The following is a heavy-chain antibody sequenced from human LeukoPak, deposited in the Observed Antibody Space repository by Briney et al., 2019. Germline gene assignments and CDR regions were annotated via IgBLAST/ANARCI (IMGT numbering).Heavy chain of an antibody. Sequence: GASVKVSCKASGYTFTSYDINWVRQATGQGLEWMGWMNPNSGNTGYAQKLQGRVTMTRNTSISTAYMELSSLRSEDTAVYYCARGATMVRGVNWEWYGHYYMDVWGKGTTVTVSS. D-gene: IGHD3-10*01. J-gene: IGHJ6*03. CDR3: ARGATMVRGVNWEWYGHYYMDV. V-gene: IGHV1-8*01. CDR2: MNPNSGNT. CDR1: GYTFTSYD.